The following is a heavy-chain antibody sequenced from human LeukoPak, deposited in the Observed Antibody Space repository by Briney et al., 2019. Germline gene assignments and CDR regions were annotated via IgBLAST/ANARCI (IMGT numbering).Heavy chain of an antibody. CDR2: INPNSGGT. CDR1: GYTFTGYY. CDR3: ARDLGSAYYDILTGPFDY. V-gene: IGHV1-2*04. Sequence: GASVKVSCKASGYTFTGYYMHWVRQAPGQGLEWMGWINPNSGGTNYAQKFQGWVTMTRDTSISTAYMELSRLRSDDTAVYYCARDLGSAYYDILTGPFDYWGQGTLVTVSS. D-gene: IGHD3-9*01. J-gene: IGHJ4*02.